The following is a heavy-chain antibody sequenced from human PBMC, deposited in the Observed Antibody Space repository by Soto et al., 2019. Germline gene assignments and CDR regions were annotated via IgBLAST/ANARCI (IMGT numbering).Heavy chain of an antibody. CDR2: IKEDGSDK. V-gene: IGHV3-7*01. Sequence: EVQLVESGGDLVQPGGSLRLSCVASGFTFNTYWMIWVRQAPGKGLEWVANIKEDGSDKYYVDSVKGRFTISRDNAKNLLYLQMNSLGAGDTAMYYCARFTRGSSGDYWGQGTLVTVSS. CDR3: ARFTRGSSGDY. CDR1: GFTFNTYW. D-gene: IGHD6-25*01. J-gene: IGHJ4*02.